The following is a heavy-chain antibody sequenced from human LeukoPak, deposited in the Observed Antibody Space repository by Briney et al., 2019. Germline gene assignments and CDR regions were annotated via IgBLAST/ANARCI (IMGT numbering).Heavy chain of an antibody. J-gene: IGHJ4*02. CDR1: GFTFTSSA. V-gene: IGHV1-2*06. D-gene: IGHD5-18*01. CDR3: VRGYSYGFYFDY. CDR2: INPNSGGP. Sequence: ASVKVSCKASGFTFTSSAVQWVRQARGQRLEWMGRINPNSGGPNYGQKFQGTVTMTRDTSISTAYLELSNLRSDDTAAYYCVRGYSYGFYFDYWGQGSLVTVSS.